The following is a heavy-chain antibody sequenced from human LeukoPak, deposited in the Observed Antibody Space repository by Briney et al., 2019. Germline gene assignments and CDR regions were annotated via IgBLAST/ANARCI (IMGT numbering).Heavy chain of an antibody. CDR3: ARGLQPTES. D-gene: IGHD1-14*01. CDR1: GFTFNMYW. Sequence: SGGSLRLSCVASGFTFNMYWMHWVRHAPGKGLVWVSGIDGAGSSTTYADSVKGRFTVSRDNANNMLYLQMNSLRAEDTAVYYCARGLQPTESWGQGTLVTVSS. J-gene: IGHJ4*01. V-gene: IGHV3-74*01. CDR2: IDGAGSST.